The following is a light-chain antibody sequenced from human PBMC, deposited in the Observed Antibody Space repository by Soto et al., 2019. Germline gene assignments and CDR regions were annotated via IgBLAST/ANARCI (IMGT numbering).Light chain of an antibody. V-gene: IGKV3-20*01. CDR2: AAS. CDR1: QSVSNNY. CDR3: QQYGNSPFT. Sequence: EIVLTQSPGTLSLSPGERATLSCRTSQSVSNNYLAWYQQKPGQTPRLPIYAASSRATGVPDRFSGSGSGTDFTLTVSRLEPEDFAVFYCQQYGNSPFTFGPGTKVEIK. J-gene: IGKJ2*01.